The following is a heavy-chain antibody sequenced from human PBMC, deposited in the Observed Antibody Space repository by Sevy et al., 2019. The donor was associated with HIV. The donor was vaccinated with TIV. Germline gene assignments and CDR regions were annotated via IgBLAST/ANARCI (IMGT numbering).Heavy chain of an antibody. CDR2: ISSSSSTI. D-gene: IGHD6-13*01. V-gene: IGHV3-48*02. Sequence: GGSLRLSCAASGFTFSSYSMNWVRQAPGKGLEWVSYISSSSSTIYYADSVKGRFTISRDNAKNSLYLRMNSLRDEDTAVYYCASDDSSSWYYFDYWGQGTLVTVSS. CDR1: GFTFSSYS. J-gene: IGHJ4*02. CDR3: ASDDSSSWYYFDY.